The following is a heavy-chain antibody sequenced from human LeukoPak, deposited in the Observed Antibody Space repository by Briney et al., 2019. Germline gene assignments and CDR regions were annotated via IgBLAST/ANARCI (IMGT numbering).Heavy chain of an antibody. CDR3: AKDIVVVVAATVGKN. D-gene: IGHD2-15*01. CDR2: ISGSGGST. CDR1: GFTFSSYA. J-gene: IGHJ4*02. V-gene: IGHV3-23*01. Sequence: EGSLRLSCAASGFTFSSYAMSWVRQAPGKGLEWVSAISGSGGSTYYADSVKGRFTISRDNSKNTLYLQMNSLRAEDTAVYYCAKDIVVVVAATVGKNWGQGTLVTVSS.